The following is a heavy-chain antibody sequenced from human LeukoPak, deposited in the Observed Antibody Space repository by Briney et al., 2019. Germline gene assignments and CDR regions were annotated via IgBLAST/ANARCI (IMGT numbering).Heavy chain of an antibody. J-gene: IGHJ4*02. CDR3: ATSGYYDILTGYLGDY. CDR1: GGSFSGYY. Sequence: SETLSLTCAVYGGSFSGYYWSWIRQPPGKGLEWIGEINHSGSTNYNPSLKSRVTISVDTSKNQFSLKLSSVTAADTAVYYCATSGYYDILTGYLGDYWGQGTLVTVSS. D-gene: IGHD3-9*01. V-gene: IGHV4-34*01. CDR2: INHSGST.